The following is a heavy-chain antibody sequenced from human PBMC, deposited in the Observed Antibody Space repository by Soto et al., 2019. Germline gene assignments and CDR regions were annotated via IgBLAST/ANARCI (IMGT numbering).Heavy chain of an antibody. D-gene: IGHD3-9*01. V-gene: IGHV1-69*13. J-gene: IGHJ6*02. CDR1: GGTFSSYA. CDR3: ASSILTGYYHSRMDV. Sequence: SSVKVSCKSSGGTFSSYAISWVRQAPGHGLAWMGGIILIFGTASYAQKFQGRVTITADESTSTAYMELSSLRSEDTAVYYCASSILTGYYHSRMDVWGQGTTVTVSS. CDR2: IILIFGTA.